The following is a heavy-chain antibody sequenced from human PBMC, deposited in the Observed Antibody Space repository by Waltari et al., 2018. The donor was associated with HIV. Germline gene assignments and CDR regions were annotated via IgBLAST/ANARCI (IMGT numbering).Heavy chain of an antibody. V-gene: IGHV3-33*06. J-gene: IGHJ3*02. CDR3: VKERGPFNGFDI. CDR1: GFTFSSYG. Sequence: QVYLMESGGGVVQPGGSLNLSCGASGFTFSSYGMHWVRQAPGKGLEWVAVIWSDGYNKFYADSVRGRFTFSRDNSKYTLSLQMNSLRAEDTALYYCVKERGPFNGFDIWGQGTMVTVSS. CDR2: IWSDGYNK. D-gene: IGHD3-16*01.